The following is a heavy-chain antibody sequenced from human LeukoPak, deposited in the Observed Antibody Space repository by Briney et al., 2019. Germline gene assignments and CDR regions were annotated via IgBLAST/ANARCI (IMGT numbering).Heavy chain of an antibody. J-gene: IGHJ3*02. D-gene: IGHD3-22*01. V-gene: IGHV1-69*05. Sequence: SVKVSCKASGGSFISYAIIWVRQAPGQGLEWMGGIIPIFGTANYAQKFQGRVTITTDESTSTAYVELSSLRSEDTAVYYCARASYSSGYYHDAFDIWGQGTMVTVSS. CDR1: GGSFISYA. CDR3: ARASYSSGYYHDAFDI. CDR2: IIPIFGTA.